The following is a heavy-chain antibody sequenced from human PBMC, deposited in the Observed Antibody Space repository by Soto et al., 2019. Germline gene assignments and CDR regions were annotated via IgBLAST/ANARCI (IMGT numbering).Heavy chain of an antibody. D-gene: IGHD6-19*01. CDR3: ARRRGWLVQGHFDY. CDR1: GGSISSSSYY. Sequence: SETLSLTCTVSGGSISSSSYYWGWIRQPPGKGLEWIGSIYYSGSTNYNPSLKSRVTISVDTSKNQFSLKLSSVTAADTAVYYCARRRGWLVQGHFDYWGQGTLVTVSS. CDR2: IYYSGST. V-gene: IGHV4-39*07. J-gene: IGHJ4*02.